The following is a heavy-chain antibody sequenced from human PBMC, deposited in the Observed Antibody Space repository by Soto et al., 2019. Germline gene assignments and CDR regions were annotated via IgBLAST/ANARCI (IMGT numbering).Heavy chain of an antibody. CDR3: AAELYSGGSCCSFDI. CDR2: IVVGSGNT. V-gene: IGHV1-58*01. Sequence: QMQVVQSGPEVKKPGTSVKVSCKTSGFTFSNSAVQWVRQARGQRLEWMGWIVVGSGNTEYAQKFRERVTITRDMSTSTAHMEVSSLASEDTAVYYCAAELYSGGSCCSFDIWGQGTMVTVSS. CDR1: GFTFSNSA. J-gene: IGHJ3*02. D-gene: IGHD2-15*01.